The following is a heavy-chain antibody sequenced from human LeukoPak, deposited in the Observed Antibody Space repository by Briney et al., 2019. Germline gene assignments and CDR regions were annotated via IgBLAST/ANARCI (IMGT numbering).Heavy chain of an antibody. D-gene: IGHD4-17*01. V-gene: IGHV4-59*08. Sequence: KSSETLSLTCTVSGGSISSYYWSWIRQPPGRGLEYIGYIYYSGSTNYNPSLKSRVTISVDTSKNQLSLKLSSVTAADTAVYYCARLFTTVTFDPWGQGTLVTVSS. CDR2: IYYSGST. CDR3: ARLFTTVTFDP. CDR1: GGSISSYY. J-gene: IGHJ5*02.